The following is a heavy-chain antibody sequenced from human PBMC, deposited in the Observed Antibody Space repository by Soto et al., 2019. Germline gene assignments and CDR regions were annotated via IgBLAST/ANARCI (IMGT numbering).Heavy chain of an antibody. V-gene: IGHV1-8*01. J-gene: IGHJ5*02. Sequence: QVQVVQSGAEVKKPRASVKVSCKVSGYTISTYDINWVRQAPGQGLEWMGWMNPETGDTGYVQQFQGRVTLSRNASITTAYLELTNPRFEDTAVYYCASALRGTPWRQGTRVTVSA. CDR3: ASALRGTP. D-gene: IGHD1-26*01. CDR1: GYTISTYD. CDR2: MNPETGDT.